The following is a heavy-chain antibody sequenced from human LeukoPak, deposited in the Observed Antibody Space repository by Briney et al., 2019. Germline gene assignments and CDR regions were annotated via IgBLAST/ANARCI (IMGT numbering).Heavy chain of an antibody. CDR2: ISAYNGNT. J-gene: IGHJ4*02. CDR1: GYTFTSYG. D-gene: IGHD2-15*01. V-gene: IGHV1-18*01. CDR3: VRSPRDSNLDY. Sequence: ASVKVSCKASGYTFTSYGISWVRQAPGQGLEWMGWISAYNGNTDYAQKFQGRVTMTSNTSIRTAYMELSSLKSEDTAVYYCVRSPRDSNLDYWGQGTLVTVSS.